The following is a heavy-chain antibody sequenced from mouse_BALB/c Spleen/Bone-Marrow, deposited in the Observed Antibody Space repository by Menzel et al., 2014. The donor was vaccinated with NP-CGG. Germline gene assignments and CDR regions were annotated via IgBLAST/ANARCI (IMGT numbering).Heavy chain of an antibody. D-gene: IGHD1-1*01. CDR2: IWWHDNK. J-gene: IGHJ4*01. CDR3: VRVLRGGAMDF. V-gene: IGHV8-11*01. CDR1: GFSLSTYGIG. Sequence: ESGPGILQPSQTLSLTCSFSGFSLSTYGIGVGWIRQPSGKGLECLAHIWWHDNKYYNTALKSRLTISKDTSNNQVFLKIASVDTADTATYYCVRVLRGGAMDFWGQGTSVTVYS.